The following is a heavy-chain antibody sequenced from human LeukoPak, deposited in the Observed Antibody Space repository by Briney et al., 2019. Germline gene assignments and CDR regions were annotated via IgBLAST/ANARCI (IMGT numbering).Heavy chain of an antibody. CDR2: ISGSGGST. CDR3: AKTIVIPIALGVFDY. CDR1: GFTFSSYA. D-gene: IGHD3-16*02. J-gene: IGHJ4*02. Sequence: PGGSLRLSCAASGFTFSSYAMSWVRQAPGKGLEWVSAISGSGGSTYYADSVKGRFTISRDNSKNTLYLQMNSLRAEDTAIYYCAKTIVIPIALGVFDYWGQGTLVTVSS. V-gene: IGHV3-23*01.